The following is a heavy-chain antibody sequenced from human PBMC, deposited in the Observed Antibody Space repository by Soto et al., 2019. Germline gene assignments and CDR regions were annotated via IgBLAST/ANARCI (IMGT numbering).Heavy chain of an antibody. J-gene: IGHJ5*02. D-gene: IGHD2-2*01. CDR2: MNPNSGNT. V-gene: IGHV1-8*01. Sequence: ASVKVSCKASGYTFTSYDINWVRQATGQGLEWMGWMNPNSGNTGYAQKFQGRVTMTRNTSISTAYMGLSSLGSEDTAVYYCARYVGSIYWFDPWGQGTLVTVSS. CDR3: ARYVGSIYWFDP. CDR1: GYTFTSYD.